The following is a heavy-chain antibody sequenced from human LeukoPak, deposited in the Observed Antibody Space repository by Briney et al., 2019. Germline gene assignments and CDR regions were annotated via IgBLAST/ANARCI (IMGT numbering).Heavy chain of an antibody. V-gene: IGHV1-69*04. Sequence: ASVKVSCKASGGTSSSYAISWVRQAPGQGLEWMGRIIPILGIANYAQKFQGRVTITADKSTSTAYMELSSLRSEDTAVYYCARPAGMATILRYDYWGQGTLVTVSS. CDR3: ARPAGMATILRYDY. J-gene: IGHJ4*02. CDR1: GGTSSSYA. CDR2: IIPILGIA. D-gene: IGHD5-12*01.